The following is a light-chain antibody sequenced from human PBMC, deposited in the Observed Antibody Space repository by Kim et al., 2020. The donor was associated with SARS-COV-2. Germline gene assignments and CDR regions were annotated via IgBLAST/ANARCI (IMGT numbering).Light chain of an antibody. Sequence: DIQMTQSPSSLSASVGDRVTITCQASQDITTSVNWYQQKPGEGPKLLIYDASNLETGVPPRFSGSGSGTDFTFSISTLHPEDIATYYCHQYHSFPLTSGLGTQLEIK. CDR2: DAS. J-gene: IGKJ5*01. CDR1: QDITTS. CDR3: HQYHSFPLT. V-gene: IGKV1-33*01.